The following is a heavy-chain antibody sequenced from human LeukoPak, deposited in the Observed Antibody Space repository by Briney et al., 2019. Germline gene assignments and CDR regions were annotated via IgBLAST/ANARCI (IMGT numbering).Heavy chain of an antibody. CDR1: GGSISSGSYY. J-gene: IGHJ6*03. CDR3: ARRQYCSSTSCYGPGGNYYYMDV. D-gene: IGHD2-2*01. Sequence: SETLSLTCTVSGGSISSGSYYWSWIRQPAGKGLEWIGRIFTSGSTNYNPSLKSRVAVSLDTSKNQFSLKLSSVTAADTAVYYCARRQYCSSTSCYGPGGNYYYMDVWGKGTTVTVSS. V-gene: IGHV4-61*02. CDR2: IFTSGST.